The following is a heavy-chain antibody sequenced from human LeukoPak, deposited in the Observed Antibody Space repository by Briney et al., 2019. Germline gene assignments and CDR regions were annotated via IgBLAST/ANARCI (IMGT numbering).Heavy chain of an antibody. D-gene: IGHD2-21*02. CDR1: GFTFSSYT. Sequence: GGSLRLSCVASGFTFSSYTMSWVRQAPGKGLEWVSYINHNAETIYYADSVKGRFTISRDNAKNVLYLQMNRLRDGDTAVYYCARDSDWAFDNWGQGTLVTVSS. CDR2: INHNAETI. V-gene: IGHV3-48*02. CDR3: ARDSDWAFDN. J-gene: IGHJ4*02.